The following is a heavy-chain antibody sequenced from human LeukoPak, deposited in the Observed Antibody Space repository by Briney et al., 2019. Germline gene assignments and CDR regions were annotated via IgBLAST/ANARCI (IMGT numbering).Heavy chain of an antibody. CDR3: ARARGGYYGSSAYYPAPAVDY. Sequence: SQTLSLTCTVSGNSISSGDNYWSWIRQPAGKGLEWIGRIYTSGSTNYNPSLKSRVTISVDTSKNQFSLKLSSVTAADTAVYYCARARGGYYGSSAYYPAPAVDYWGQGTLVTVSS. CDR2: IYTSGST. J-gene: IGHJ4*02. V-gene: IGHV4-61*02. CDR1: GNSISSGDNY. D-gene: IGHD3-22*01.